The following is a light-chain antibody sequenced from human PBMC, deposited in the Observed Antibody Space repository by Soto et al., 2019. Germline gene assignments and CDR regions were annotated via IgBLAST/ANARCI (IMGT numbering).Light chain of an antibody. J-gene: IGKJ5*01. CDR2: DAS. CDR1: LSVSSY. V-gene: IGKV3-11*01. Sequence: VLTQSPSPLSFSPGERATLTCRASLSVSSYLAWYQQKPGQAPRLLIYDASYRATGIPARFIGSGSGTDFTLTISSLEPEDFAVYFCQQYASSPITFGQGTRLEIK. CDR3: QQYASSPIT.